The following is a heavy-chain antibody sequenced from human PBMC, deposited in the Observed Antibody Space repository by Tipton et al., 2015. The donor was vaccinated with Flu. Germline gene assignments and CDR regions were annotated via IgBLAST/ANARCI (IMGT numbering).Heavy chain of an antibody. CDR1: GYTFTGYY. Sequence: QLVQSGAEVKKPGASVKVSCKASGYTFTGYYMHWVRQAPGQGLEWIGRINPNSGDTNYAQKFQGRVTMTRDTSISTAYMELSRLRSDDTAVYYCARDQGNWNYGDCWGQGTLVTVSS. D-gene: IGHD1-1*01. V-gene: IGHV1-2*06. J-gene: IGHJ4*02. CDR3: ARDQGNWNYGDC. CDR2: INPNSGDT.